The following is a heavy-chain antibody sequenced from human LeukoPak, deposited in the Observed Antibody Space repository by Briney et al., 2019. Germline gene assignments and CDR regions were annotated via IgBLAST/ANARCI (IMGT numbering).Heavy chain of an antibody. CDR1: GYTFTSYA. D-gene: IGHD1-26*01. Sequence: APVKVSCKASGYTFTSYAMHWVRQAPGQRLEWMGWINTGNGNTKYSQKFQGRVTFTKDTSASTASMELSSLRSEDTAMYYCARERAVGATTSWFDPWGQGTLVTVSS. J-gene: IGHJ5*02. CDR2: INTGNGNT. CDR3: ARERAVGATTSWFDP. V-gene: IGHV1-3*04.